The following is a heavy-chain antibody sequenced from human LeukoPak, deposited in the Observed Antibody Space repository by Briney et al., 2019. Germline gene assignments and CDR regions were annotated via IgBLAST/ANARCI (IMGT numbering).Heavy chain of an antibody. CDR2: LYHSGKT. CDR3: ARQGLMAEDAFDI. J-gene: IGHJ3*02. D-gene: IGHD5-24*01. V-gene: IGHV4-59*01. Sequence: PSETLSLTCAVSGGSTSSYYWSWIRQPPGRGLEWIGCLYHSGKTIYNPSLKSRVTISVDTSKNQFSLMLNSVTAADTAVYYCARQGLMAEDAFDIWGQGTMVTVSS. CDR1: GGSTSSYY.